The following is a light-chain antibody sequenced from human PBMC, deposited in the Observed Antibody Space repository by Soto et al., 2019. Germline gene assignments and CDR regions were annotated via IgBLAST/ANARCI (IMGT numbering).Light chain of an antibody. CDR3: QQYNNWPLT. CDR2: GAT. V-gene: IGKV3D-15*01. CDR1: QTVRDT. J-gene: IGKJ4*01. Sequence: EVGMTQAPATLSVSPGERATLSCRASQTVRDTLGWYQQKPGQPPRLLIYGATTRATGIPARFSGSGSGTEFTLTISSLQSEDFAVYYCQQYNNWPLTVGGGTKVEIK.